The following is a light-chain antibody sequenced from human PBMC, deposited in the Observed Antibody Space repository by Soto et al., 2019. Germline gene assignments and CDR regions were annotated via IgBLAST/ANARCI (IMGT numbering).Light chain of an antibody. Sequence: QSALTQPRSVSGSPGQSVTISCTGTSSDVGGYNYVSWYQQHPGKAPKLMIYDVSKRPSGVPDRFSGSKSGNTASLTISGLQAEDEADYYCCSYAGSCPLVFGGGTKLTVL. CDR2: DVS. J-gene: IGLJ2*01. CDR3: CSYAGSCPLV. V-gene: IGLV2-11*01. CDR1: SSDVGGYNY.